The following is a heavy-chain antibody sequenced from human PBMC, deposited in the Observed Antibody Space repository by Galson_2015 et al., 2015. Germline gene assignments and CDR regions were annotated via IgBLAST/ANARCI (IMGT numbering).Heavy chain of an antibody. CDR2: FDPEDGET. Sequence: SVKVSCKVSGYTLTELSMHWVRQAPGKGLEWMGGFDPEDGETIYAQKFQGRVTMTEDTSTDTAYMELSSLRSEDTAVYYCATFEKYQLLYGLLGGFDYWGQGTLVTVSS. J-gene: IGHJ4*02. V-gene: IGHV1-24*01. CDR3: ATFEKYQLLYGLLGGFDY. D-gene: IGHD2-2*02. CDR1: GYTLTELS.